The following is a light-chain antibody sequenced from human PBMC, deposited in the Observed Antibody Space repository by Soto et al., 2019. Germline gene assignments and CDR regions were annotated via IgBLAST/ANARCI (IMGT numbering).Light chain of an antibody. CDR3: QQYDNLPPFS. CDR1: QDISNY. CDR2: DAS. Sequence: DIQMTQSPSSLSASVGDRVTITCQASQDISNYLNWYQQKPGKAPKLLIYDASNLETGDPSRFSGSGSGTDFTFTTSSLQPENIATYYCQQYDNLPPFSFGPWTKVDIK. J-gene: IGKJ3*01. V-gene: IGKV1-33*01.